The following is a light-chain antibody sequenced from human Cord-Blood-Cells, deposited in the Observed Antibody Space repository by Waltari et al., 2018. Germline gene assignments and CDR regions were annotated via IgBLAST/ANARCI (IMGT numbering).Light chain of an antibody. CDR1: SSDAGGYNY. CDR3: SSYTSSSKWV. J-gene: IGLJ3*02. Sequence: QSALTQPASVPGSPGQSITISCTGTSSDAGGYNYVSWYQQHPGKAPKLMIYDVSNRPSGVSNRFSGSKSGNTASLTISGLQAEDEADYYCSSYTSSSKWVFGGGTKLTVL. V-gene: IGLV2-14*01. CDR2: DVS.